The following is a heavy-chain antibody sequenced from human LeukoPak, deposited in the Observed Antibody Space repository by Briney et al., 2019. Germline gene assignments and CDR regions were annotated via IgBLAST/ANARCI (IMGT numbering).Heavy chain of an antibody. J-gene: IGHJ4*02. CDR3: ARSLSRYSYGPFDY. V-gene: IGHV3-21*01. Sequence: KAGGSLRLSCAASGFTFNTYRMNWVRQAPGKGLEWVSSISSSSTYIYYTDSVKGRFTISRDNAKNSLYLQMNSLRAEDMAVFYCARSLSRYSYGPFDYWGQGTLVTVSS. CDR1: GFTFNTYR. D-gene: IGHD5-18*01. CDR2: ISSSSTYI.